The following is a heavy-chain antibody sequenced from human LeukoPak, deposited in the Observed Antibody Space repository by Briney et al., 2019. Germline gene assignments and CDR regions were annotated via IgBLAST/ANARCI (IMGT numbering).Heavy chain of an antibody. CDR1: GFTFSSYS. V-gene: IGHV3-21*01. D-gene: IGHD2-2*01. J-gene: IGHJ3*02. CDR3: AREPYCSSTSCSNTGNAFDI. Sequence: PGGSLRLSCAASGFTFSSYSMNWVRQAPGKGLEWVSSISSSSSYIYYADSVKGRFTISRDNAKNSLYLQMNSLRAEDTAVYYCAREPYCSSTSCSNTGNAFDIWGQGTMVTVSS. CDR2: ISSSSSYI.